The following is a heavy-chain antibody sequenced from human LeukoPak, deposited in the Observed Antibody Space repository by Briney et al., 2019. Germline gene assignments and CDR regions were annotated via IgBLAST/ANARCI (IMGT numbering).Heavy chain of an antibody. CDR1: GFTFTTYG. V-gene: IGHV3-33*01. CDR2: ICFDGSNK. J-gene: IGHJ4*02. D-gene: IGHD2-15*01. Sequence: GGSLRLSCAASGFTFTTYGMHWVRQAPGKGLEWVAVICFDGSNKNYADSVKGRFTISRDNSKNTLYLQVNSLRAEDTAVYYCARDWGYCSGGSCPLDYWGQGSLVTVSS. CDR3: ARDWGYCSGGSCPLDY.